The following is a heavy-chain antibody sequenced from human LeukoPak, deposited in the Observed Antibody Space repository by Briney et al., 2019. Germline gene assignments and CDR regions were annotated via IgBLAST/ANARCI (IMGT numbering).Heavy chain of an antibody. J-gene: IGHJ4*02. CDR2: IYHSGST. CDR1: GDSISRSNW. CDR3: ARRHVEYSSSSDPYYFDY. V-gene: IGHV4-4*02. D-gene: IGHD6-6*01. Sequence: PSETLSLTCAVSGDSISRSNWWSWVRQPPGKGLEWIGEIYHSGSTNYNPSLKSRVIISVDKSKNQFSLKLTSVTAADTAVYYCARRHVEYSSSSDPYYFDYWGQGTLVTVSS.